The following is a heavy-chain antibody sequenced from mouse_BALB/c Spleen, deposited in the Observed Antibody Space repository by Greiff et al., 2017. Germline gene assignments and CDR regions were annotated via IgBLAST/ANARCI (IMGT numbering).Heavy chain of an antibody. Sequence: VMLVESGAELARPGASVKLSCKASGYTFTSYWMQWVKQRPGQGLEWIGAIYPGDGDTRYTQKFKGKATLTADKSSSTAYMQLSSLASEDSAVYYGARGSYEGNSYAMDYWGQGTSVTVAS. D-gene: IGHD2-10*01. CDR1: GYTFTSYW. V-gene: IGHV1-87*01. CDR2: IYPGDGDT. CDR3: ARGSYEGNSYAMDY. J-gene: IGHJ4*01.